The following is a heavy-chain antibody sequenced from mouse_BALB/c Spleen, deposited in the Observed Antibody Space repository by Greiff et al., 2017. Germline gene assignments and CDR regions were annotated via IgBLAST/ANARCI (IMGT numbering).Heavy chain of an antibody. CDR3: AREGGRAY. CDR2: INPGSGGT. V-gene: IGHV1-54*01. CDR1: GYAFTNYL. J-gene: IGHJ3*01. Sequence: QVQLQQSGAELVRPGTSVKVSCKASGYAFTNYLIEWVKQRPGQGLEWIGVINPGSGGTNYNEKFKGKATLTADKSSSTAYMQLSSLTSDDSAVYYCAREGGRAYWGQGTLVTVSA.